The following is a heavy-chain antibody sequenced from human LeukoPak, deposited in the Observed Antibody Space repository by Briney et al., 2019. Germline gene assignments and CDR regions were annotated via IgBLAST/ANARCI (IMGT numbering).Heavy chain of an antibody. D-gene: IGHD6-6*01. Sequence: GGSLRLSCAASGFTFSSHALSWVRQAPGKGLEGVADISGSGANTYYAAAMKGPFTISRDNSKNTLSLQMNSLRADDTAVYYCAKDRFSSSGTFFDSWGQGTLVTVSS. CDR2: ISGSGANT. CDR1: GFTFSSHA. V-gene: IGHV3-23*01. J-gene: IGHJ4*02. CDR3: AKDRFSSSGTFFDS.